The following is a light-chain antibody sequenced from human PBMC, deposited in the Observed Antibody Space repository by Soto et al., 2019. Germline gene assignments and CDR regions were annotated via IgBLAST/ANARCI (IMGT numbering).Light chain of an antibody. CDR2: DVS. V-gene: IGLV2-14*01. CDR1: RSDVGGYNY. Sequence: QSALTQPASVSGSPGQSITISCTGTRSDVGGYNYVSWYQQHPGKAPKLMIYDVSNRPSGVSNRFSGSKSGNTASLTISGLQAEDEADYYCSSYTSSSALLYVCGTGTKLTVL. CDR3: SSYTSSSALLYV. J-gene: IGLJ1*01.